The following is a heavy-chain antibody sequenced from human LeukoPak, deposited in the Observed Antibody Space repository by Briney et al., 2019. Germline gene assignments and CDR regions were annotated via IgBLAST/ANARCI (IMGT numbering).Heavy chain of an antibody. J-gene: IGHJ4*02. Sequence: PSETLSLTCTVSGGSISSHYWSWIRQPPGKGLEWIGYIYYSGTTNYNPSLKSRVTISVDTSKNQFSLKLSSVTAADTAVYYCARDGGTLSGSSYDYWGQGTLVTVSS. CDR3: ARDGGTLSGSSYDY. V-gene: IGHV4-59*11. CDR1: GGSISSHY. CDR2: IYYSGTT. D-gene: IGHD1-26*01.